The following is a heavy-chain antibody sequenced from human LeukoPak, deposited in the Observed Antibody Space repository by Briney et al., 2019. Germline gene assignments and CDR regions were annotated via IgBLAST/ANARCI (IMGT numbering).Heavy chain of an antibody. CDR2: ISSSGSTI. CDR1: GFTFSDYY. J-gene: IGHJ4*02. D-gene: IGHD5-24*01. Sequence: GGSLRLSCAASGFTFSDYYMSWIRQAPGKGLEWVSYISSSGSTIYYADSVKGRFTISRDNSKNTLYLQMNSLRAEDTAVYYCARRDRDGYNSFDYWGQGTLVTVSS. CDR3: ARRDRDGYNSFDY. V-gene: IGHV3-11*04.